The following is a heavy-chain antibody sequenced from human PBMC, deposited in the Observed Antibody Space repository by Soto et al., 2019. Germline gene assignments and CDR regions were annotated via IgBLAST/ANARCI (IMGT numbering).Heavy chain of an antibody. Sequence: GKGLEWVSTIGDSSDNTFYADSVRGRFTISRDNSKNTLYLQMNSLRAEDTAMYFFFKEVAGIPGKSAVCAFLLNRSSDL. V-gene: IGHV3-23*01. D-gene: IGHD2-15*01. J-gene: IGHJ2*01. CDR3: FKEVAGIPGKSAVCAFLLNRSSDL. CDR2: IGDSSDNT.